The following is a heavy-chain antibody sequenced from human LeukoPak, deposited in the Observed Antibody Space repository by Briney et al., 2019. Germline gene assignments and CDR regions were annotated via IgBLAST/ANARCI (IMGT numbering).Heavy chain of an antibody. CDR3: AKDPWFGELWNYFDY. Sequence: PSETLSLTCTVSGGSISSYYWSWIRQPPGKGLEWIGYIYYSGSTNYNPSLKSRVTISVDTSKNQFSLKLSSVTAADTAVYYCAKDPWFGELWNYFDYWGQGTLVTVSS. D-gene: IGHD3-10*01. J-gene: IGHJ4*02. CDR2: IYYSGST. V-gene: IGHV4-59*01. CDR1: GGSISSYY.